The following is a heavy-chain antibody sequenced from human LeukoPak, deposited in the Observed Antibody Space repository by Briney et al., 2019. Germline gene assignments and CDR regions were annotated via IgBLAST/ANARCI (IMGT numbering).Heavy chain of an antibody. J-gene: IGHJ4*02. CDR2: INHSGST. Sequence: SSETLSLTCAVYGGSFSGYYWSWIRQPPGKGLEWIGEINHSGSTNYNPSLKSRVTISVDTSKNQFSLKLSSVTAADTAVYYCARGRRGVVAATFLDYWGQGTLVTVSS. CDR1: GGSFSGYY. V-gene: IGHV4-34*01. CDR3: ARGRRGVVAATFLDY. D-gene: IGHD2-15*01.